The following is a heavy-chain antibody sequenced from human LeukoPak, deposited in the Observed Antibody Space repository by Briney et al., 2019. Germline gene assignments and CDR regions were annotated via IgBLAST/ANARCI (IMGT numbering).Heavy chain of an antibody. J-gene: IGHJ4*02. Sequence: RPGGSLRLSCAASGFTFSNYAMNWVRQAPGKGLEWVATISFDGSNKYYSDVVTGRFTVSRDNSKNTFYLQLDSLRTEDTALYCCARDSWYRCGNDCYSVDYWGQGSLVTVSS. CDR2: ISFDGSNK. CDR1: GFTFSNYA. D-gene: IGHD2-21*02. CDR3: ARDSWYRCGNDCYSVDY. V-gene: IGHV3-30-3*01.